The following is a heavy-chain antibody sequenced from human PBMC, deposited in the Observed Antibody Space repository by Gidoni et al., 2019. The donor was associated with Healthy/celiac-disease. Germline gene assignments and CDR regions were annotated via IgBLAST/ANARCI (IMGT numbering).Heavy chain of an antibody. CDR1: GGSFSGYY. J-gene: IGHJ4*02. CDR2: INHSGST. Sequence: QVQLQQWGAGLLKPSETLSLTCAVYGGSFSGYYWSWIRQPPGKGLEWIGEINHSGSTNYNPSLKSRVTISVDTSKNQFSLKLSSVTAADTAVYYCARGRLRFLEWFAGGFDYWGQGTLVTVSS. CDR3: ARGRLRFLEWFAGGFDY. V-gene: IGHV4-34*01. D-gene: IGHD3-3*01.